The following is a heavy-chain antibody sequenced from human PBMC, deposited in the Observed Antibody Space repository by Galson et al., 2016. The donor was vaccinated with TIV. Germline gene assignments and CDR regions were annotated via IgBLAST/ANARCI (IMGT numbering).Heavy chain of an antibody. V-gene: IGHV1-2*02. J-gene: IGHJ4*02. CDR3: ARDLDSTVTAPFDY. CDR2: INPNSGDT. CDR1: GYTFTGSY. D-gene: IGHD4-17*01. Sequence: GYTFTGSYMHWVRQAPGQGLEWMGWINPNSGDTNYAQNFQDRVTMTRDTSIRTAYMELSRLKSDDTAVYYCARDLDSTVTAPFDYWGQGTLVTISS.